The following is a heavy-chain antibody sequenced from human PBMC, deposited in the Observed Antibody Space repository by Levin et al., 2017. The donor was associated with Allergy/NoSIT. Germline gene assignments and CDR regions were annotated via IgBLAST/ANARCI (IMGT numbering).Heavy chain of an antibody. CDR2: IYSNSGDT. CDR1: GYTFTDYY. CDR3: ARDFSADVGY. Sequence: ASVKVSCKASGYTFTDYYMHWVRQAPGQGLEWMGWIYSNSGDTKYAQKFQDRFTMTRDTSTSTVYMELRRLRSDDTAVYYCARDFSADVGYWGQGTLVTVSS. V-gene: IGHV1-2*02. J-gene: IGHJ4*02. D-gene: IGHD2/OR15-2a*01.